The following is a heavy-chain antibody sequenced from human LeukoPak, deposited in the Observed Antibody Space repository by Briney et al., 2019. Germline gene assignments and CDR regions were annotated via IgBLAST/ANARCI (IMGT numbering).Heavy chain of an antibody. D-gene: IGHD5-12*01. Sequence: ASGKVSCKTSGYTFISYYIHWMRQAPGQGFEWMGWINPINGGIRVAQKFQGRVTMTRDTSMNTVYVELSGLLTDDTAVYFCARGPSGASFDYWGQGTLVTVS. CDR2: INPINGGI. CDR1: GYTFISYY. CDR3: ARGPSGASFDY. J-gene: IGHJ4*02. V-gene: IGHV1-2*02.